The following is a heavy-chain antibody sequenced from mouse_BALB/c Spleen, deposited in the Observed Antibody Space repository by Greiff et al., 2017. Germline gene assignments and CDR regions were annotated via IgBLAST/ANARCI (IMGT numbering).Heavy chain of an antibody. Sequence: EVKLVESGGGLVQPGGSLKLSCAASGFTFSSYTMSWVRQTPEKRLEWVAYISNGGGSTYYPDTVKGRFTISRDNAKNTLYLQMSSLKSEDTAMYYCARRAYGSSYPYYFDYWGQGTTLTVSS. CDR2: ISNGGGST. CDR1: GFTFSSYT. V-gene: IGHV5-12-2*01. D-gene: IGHD1-1*01. J-gene: IGHJ2*01. CDR3: ARRAYGSSYPYYFDY.